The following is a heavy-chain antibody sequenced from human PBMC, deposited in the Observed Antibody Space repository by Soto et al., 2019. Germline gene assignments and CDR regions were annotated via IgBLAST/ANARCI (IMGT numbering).Heavy chain of an antibody. J-gene: IGHJ4*02. CDR1: GFTFSSYA. V-gene: IGHV3-30-3*01. CDR2: ISYDGSNK. CDR3: ARTIPGTWLFDY. D-gene: IGHD1-1*01. Sequence: GGSLRLSCAASGFTFSSYAMHWVRQAPGKGLEWVAVISYDGSNKYYADSVKGRFTISRDNSKNTLYLQMNSLRAEDTAVYYYARTIPGTWLFDYWGQGTLVTVSS.